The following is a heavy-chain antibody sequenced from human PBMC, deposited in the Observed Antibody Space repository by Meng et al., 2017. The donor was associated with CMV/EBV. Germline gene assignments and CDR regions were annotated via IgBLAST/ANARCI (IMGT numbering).Heavy chain of an antibody. Sequence: ASVKVSCKASGYTFTGYYMHWVRQAPGQGLEWMGWMNPNSGNTGYAQKFQGRVTMTRNTSMSTAYMELSSLRSEDTAVYYCARGPRAAALGRGWGQGTLVTVSS. CDR2: MNPNSGNT. J-gene: IGHJ4*02. CDR1: GYTFTGYY. CDR3: ARGPRAAALGRG. V-gene: IGHV1-8*02. D-gene: IGHD6-13*01.